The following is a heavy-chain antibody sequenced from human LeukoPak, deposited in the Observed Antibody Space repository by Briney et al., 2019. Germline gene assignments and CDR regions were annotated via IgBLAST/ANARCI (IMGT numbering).Heavy chain of an antibody. CDR2: IIPIFGTA. CDR1: GGTFSSYA. D-gene: IGHD6-6*01. J-gene: IGHJ6*03. CDR3: ASSGSSSSGLSFYYYYYMDV. V-gene: IGHV1-69*05. Sequence: ASVKVSCKASGGTFSSYAISWVRQAPGQGLGWMGGIIPIFGTANYAQKFQGRVTTTTDESTSTAYMELSSLRSEDTAVYYCASSGSSSSGLSFYYYYYMDVWGKGTTVTVSS.